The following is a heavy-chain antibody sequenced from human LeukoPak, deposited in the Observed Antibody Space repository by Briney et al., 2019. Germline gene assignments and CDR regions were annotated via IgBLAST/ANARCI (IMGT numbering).Heavy chain of an antibody. CDR1: GGTFSSYA. V-gene: IGHV1-69*13. D-gene: IGHD2-21*02. CDR3: ARAYCGGDCYSVYDAFDI. Sequence: GASVKVSCKASGGTFSSYAISWVRQAPGQGLEWMGGIIPIFGTANYAQKFQGRVTITADESTSTAYMELSSLRSEDTAVYYCARAYCGGDCYSVYDAFDIWGQGTMVTVSS. J-gene: IGHJ3*02. CDR2: IIPIFGTA.